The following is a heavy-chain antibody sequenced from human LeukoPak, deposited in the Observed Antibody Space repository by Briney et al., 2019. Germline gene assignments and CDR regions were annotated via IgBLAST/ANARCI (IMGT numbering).Heavy chain of an antibody. CDR1: GGTFSSYA. J-gene: IGHJ4*02. CDR3: ASREQLAMHFDY. CDR2: IIPIFGTA. D-gene: IGHD6-13*01. V-gene: IGHV1-69*05. Sequence: SVKVSCKASGGTFSSYAISWGRQAPAPGLEWMGGIIPIFGTANYAQTFQGRVTITTDESTSTAYMELGSVRSEYTGVYYCASREQLAMHFDYWGQGTLVTVSS.